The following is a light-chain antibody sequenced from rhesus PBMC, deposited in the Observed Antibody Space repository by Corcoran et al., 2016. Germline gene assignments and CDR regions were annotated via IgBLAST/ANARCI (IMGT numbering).Light chain of an antibody. CDR1: QTVSTN. Sequence: EIVMTQSPATLSLSPGERATLSCRASQTVSTNLAWYQQKAGQAPRLPIYGVSNRAAGIPDRFSGSGSGTDFTLTISSLEPEDFAVYYCQQFINWPLTFGGGTKVEIK. V-gene: IGKV3-42*03. CDR2: GVS. CDR3: QQFINWPLT. J-gene: IGKJ4*01.